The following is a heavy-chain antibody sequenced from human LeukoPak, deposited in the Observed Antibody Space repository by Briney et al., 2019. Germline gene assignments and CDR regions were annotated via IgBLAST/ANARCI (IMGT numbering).Heavy chain of an antibody. D-gene: IGHD3-9*01. Sequence: GGSLRLSCAASGFTFSSYSMNWVRQAPGKGLEWVSSISSSSSYIYYADSVKGRFIISRDNAKNSLYLQMNSLRAEDTAVYYCARDPPILTGPYYYYMDVWGKGTTVTISS. J-gene: IGHJ6*03. CDR1: GFTFSSYS. CDR2: ISSSSSYI. V-gene: IGHV3-21*06. CDR3: ARDPPILTGPYYYYMDV.